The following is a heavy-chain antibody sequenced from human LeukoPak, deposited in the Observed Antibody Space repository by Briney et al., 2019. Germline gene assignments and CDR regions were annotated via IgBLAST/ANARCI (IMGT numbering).Heavy chain of an antibody. CDR3: ARGWSTTRNNWFDP. Sequence: GGSQRLSCAASGLTISDYYMTWIRQAPGKGLEWVSYISSSGGTIYYADSVKGRFTISRDNAKNSLYLQMNGLRDDDTAVYYCARGWSTTRNNWFDPWGQGALVTVSS. CDR1: GLTISDYY. CDR2: ISSSGGTI. J-gene: IGHJ5*02. V-gene: IGHV3-11*01. D-gene: IGHD1-1*01.